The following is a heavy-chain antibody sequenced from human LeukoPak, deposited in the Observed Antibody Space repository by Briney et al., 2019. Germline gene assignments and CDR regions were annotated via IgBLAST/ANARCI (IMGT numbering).Heavy chain of an antibody. Sequence: SETLSLTCTVSGGSISSYYWSWIRQPPGKGLEWIGYIYYGGSTNYNPSLKGRVTISVDTSKNQFSLKLSSVTAADTAVYYCARQYPSDYYFDYWGQGTLVTVSS. CDR2: IYYGGST. J-gene: IGHJ4*02. D-gene: IGHD2-21*02. CDR1: GGSISSYY. CDR3: ARQYPSDYYFDY. V-gene: IGHV4-59*08.